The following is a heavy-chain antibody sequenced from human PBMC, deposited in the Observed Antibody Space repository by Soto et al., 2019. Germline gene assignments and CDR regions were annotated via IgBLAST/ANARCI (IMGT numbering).Heavy chain of an antibody. CDR1: GDSISSGSYY. V-gene: IGHV4-39*01. J-gene: IGHJ3*02. Sequence: SETLSLTCTVSGDSISSGSYYWGWIRQPPGKGLEWIGTIYYSRSTYYNPSLKSRVTFSVDTSKNQFSLRLTSVTAADTAVYYCARRVQLERRGDAFDIWGQGTMVTVSS. D-gene: IGHD1-1*01. CDR3: ARRVQLERRGDAFDI. CDR2: IYYSRST.